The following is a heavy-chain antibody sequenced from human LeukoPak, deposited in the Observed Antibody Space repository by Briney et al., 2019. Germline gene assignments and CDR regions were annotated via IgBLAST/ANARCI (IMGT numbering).Heavy chain of an antibody. CDR2: FDPEDGET. CDR1: GYTLTELS. J-gene: IGHJ4*02. V-gene: IGHV1-24*01. CDR3: ARERLEQQLDN. Sequence: GASVKVSCKVSGYTLTELSMHWVRQAPGKGLEWMGGFDPEDGETIYAQKFQGRVTITRDTSASTAYMELSSLRSEDTAVYYCARERLEQQLDNWGQGTLVTVSS. D-gene: IGHD6-13*01.